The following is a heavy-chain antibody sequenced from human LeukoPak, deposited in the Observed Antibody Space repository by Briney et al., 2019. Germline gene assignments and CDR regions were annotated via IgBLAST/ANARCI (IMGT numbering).Heavy chain of an antibody. D-gene: IGHD3-10*01. CDR2: IWYDGSNK. CDR3: ARDISCYYYFDY. V-gene: IGHV3-33*01. CDR1: GFTFSNYG. Sequence: PGRSLRLSCAASGFTFSNYGMHWVRQAPGKGLEWVAVIWYDGSNKYYADSVKGRFIISRDNSKNTLYLQMNSLRAEDTAVYYCARDISCYYYFDYWGQGTLVTASS. J-gene: IGHJ4*02.